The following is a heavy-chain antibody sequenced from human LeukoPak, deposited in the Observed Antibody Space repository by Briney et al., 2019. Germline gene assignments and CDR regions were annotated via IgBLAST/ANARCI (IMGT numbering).Heavy chain of an antibody. CDR2: IKQDGSDK. Sequence: GDSLRLSCAASGFTFTKYWMTWARQAPGKGLEWVGNIKQDGSDKNYMDSVKGRFTISRDNAKNSLYLQMNSLRAEDTAVYYCARDSDWLVYYYYYYYMDVWGKGTTVTVSS. V-gene: IGHV3-7*01. CDR1: GFTFTKYW. CDR3: ARDSDWLVYYYYYYYMDV. D-gene: IGHD6-19*01. J-gene: IGHJ6*03.